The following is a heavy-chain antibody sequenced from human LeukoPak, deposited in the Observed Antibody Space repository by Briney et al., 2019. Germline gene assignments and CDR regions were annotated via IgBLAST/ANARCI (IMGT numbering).Heavy chain of an antibody. D-gene: IGHD5-18*01. CDR2: IYSGGIT. V-gene: IGHV3-53*04. Sequence: GGSLRLSCAASGFTVSSNYMSWVRQAPGKGLEWVSVIYSGGITYYADSVKGRFTISRHDSKNTVYLQMNSLRAEDTALYYCARVAPGYTYAYGAPYYFDNWGQGTLVTVSS. CDR1: GFTVSSNY. CDR3: ARVAPGYTYAYGAPYYFDN. J-gene: IGHJ4*02.